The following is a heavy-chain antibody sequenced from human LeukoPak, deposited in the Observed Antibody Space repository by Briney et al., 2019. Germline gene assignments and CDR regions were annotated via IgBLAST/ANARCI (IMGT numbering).Heavy chain of an antibody. CDR3: ARDWAGSSYDY. V-gene: IGHV3-21*01. CDR2: ISSTSSYI. D-gene: IGHD3-10*01. Sequence: AGSLRLSCAASGFTFSSYSRHWVRQTPGKGLEWVSSISSTSSYIYYADSVKGRFTISRHNAKNTVYLQMKSLRAEDTAVYYCARDWAGSSYDYWGQGTLVTVSS. CDR1: GFTFSSYS. J-gene: IGHJ4*02.